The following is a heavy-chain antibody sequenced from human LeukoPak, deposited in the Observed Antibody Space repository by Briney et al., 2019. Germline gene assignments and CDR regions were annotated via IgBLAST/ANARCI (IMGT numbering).Heavy chain of an antibody. CDR2: ISYDGSNK. CDR1: GFTFSSYA. J-gene: IGHJ4*02. D-gene: IGHD3-3*01. Sequence: GGSLRLSCAAPGFTFSSYAMHWVRQAPGKGLEWVAVISYDGSNKYYADSVKGRFTISRDNFKNTLYLQMNSLRAEDTAVYYCATHEWLDYWGQGTLVTVSS. V-gene: IGHV3-30*04. CDR3: ATHEWLDY.